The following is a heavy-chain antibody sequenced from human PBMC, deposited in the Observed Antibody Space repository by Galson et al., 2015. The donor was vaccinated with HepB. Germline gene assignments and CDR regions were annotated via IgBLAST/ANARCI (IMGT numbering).Heavy chain of an antibody. V-gene: IGHV3-48*02. Sequence: SLRLSCAASGFTFSSYTMSWVRQAPGKGLESVSYLSSTGTTMYYADSAQGRFTISRDNAQNSLYLQMNSRRDEDTAVYYCARVYFGSGSSSAYWYFDLWGRGALVTVSS. D-gene: IGHD3-10*01. CDR1: GFTFSSYT. CDR3: ARVYFGSGSSSAYWYFDL. J-gene: IGHJ2*01. CDR2: LSSTGTTM.